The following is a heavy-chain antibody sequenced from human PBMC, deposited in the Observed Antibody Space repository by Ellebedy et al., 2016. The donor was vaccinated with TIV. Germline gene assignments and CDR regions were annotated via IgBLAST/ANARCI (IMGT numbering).Heavy chain of an antibody. Sequence: ASVKVSCXASGVTFNDYAFSWVRQAPGQGLEWMGQIIPVLKTTNYAQNLQGRVSITADESTSTVYMELSSLRSDDTAVYYCARDNQGDFDDCRGYVSYHYYMDVWGEGTTVTVSS. V-gene: IGHV1-69*11. CDR2: IIPVLKTT. CDR1: GVTFNDYA. D-gene: IGHD3-22*01. CDR3: ARDNQGDFDDCRGYVSYHYYMDV. J-gene: IGHJ6*03.